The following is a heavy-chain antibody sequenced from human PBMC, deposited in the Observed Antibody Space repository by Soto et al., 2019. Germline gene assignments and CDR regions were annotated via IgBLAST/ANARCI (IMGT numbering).Heavy chain of an antibody. CDR2: IYYSGSM. D-gene: IGHD6-13*01. Sequence: SETLSLTCTVSGGSISSGDYYWSWIRQPPGKGLEWLGYIYYSGSMYYNPSLKSRVTISVDPSKNQFSLKLRSWNAADTAVYYCSSVMSQLGYYYYCMDVWGQGTTVTVSS. CDR3: SSVMSQLGYYYYCMDV. CDR1: GGSISSGDYY. V-gene: IGHV4-30-4*01. J-gene: IGHJ6*02.